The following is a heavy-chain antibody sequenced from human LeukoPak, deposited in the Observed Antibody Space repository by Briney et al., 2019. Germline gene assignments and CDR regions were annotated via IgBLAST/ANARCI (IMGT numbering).Heavy chain of an antibody. J-gene: IGHJ4*02. CDR3: AAGEPYVY. V-gene: IGHV3-73*01. CDR2: IRSKANSYAT. CDR1: GFTFSGSA. Sequence: GGSLRLSCAASGFTFSGSAMHWVRQASGKGLEWVGRIRSKANSYATAYAASVKGRFTISRDDSKNTAYLQMNSPKTEDTAVYYCAAGEPYVYWGQGTLVTVSS. D-gene: IGHD1-14*01.